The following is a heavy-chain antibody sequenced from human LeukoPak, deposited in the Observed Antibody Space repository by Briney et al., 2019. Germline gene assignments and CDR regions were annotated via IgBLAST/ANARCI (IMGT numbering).Heavy chain of an antibody. CDR2: ISSSGDNT. V-gene: IGHV3-23*01. J-gene: IGHJ4*02. CDR3: ARERRDFGDPLDY. Sequence: GGSLTLSCAASGLTFSSYAMASVCQAPRKGLEWGSAISSSGDNTYYADSVKGRFTISRDNSKNTLYLQLNSLRAGDTALYYCARERRDFGDPLDYWGQGTLVTVSS. D-gene: IGHD4-17*01. CDR1: GLTFSSYA.